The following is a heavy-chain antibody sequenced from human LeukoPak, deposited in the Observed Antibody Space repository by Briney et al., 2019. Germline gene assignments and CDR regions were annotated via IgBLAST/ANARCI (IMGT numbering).Heavy chain of an antibody. V-gene: IGHV4-34*01. CDR2: INHSRST. D-gene: IGHD1-1*01. J-gene: IGHJ5*02. Sequence: SETLSLTCAVYGESFSAYSWNWIRQSPGKGLESIGEINHSRSTNYNPSLKSRVTISVDTSKNQTSKRQFSLKLNSVTAADTALYYCTREPSTTGINWFDPWGQGTLVTVSS. CDR3: TREPSTTGINWFDP. CDR1: GESFSAYS.